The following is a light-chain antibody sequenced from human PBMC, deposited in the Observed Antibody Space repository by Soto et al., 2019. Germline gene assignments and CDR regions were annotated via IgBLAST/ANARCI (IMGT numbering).Light chain of an antibody. J-gene: IGLJ1*01. CDR3: GVWDDSVNVRYL. CDR2: SNS. V-gene: IGLV1-44*01. CDR1: SSNIGSNS. Sequence: QSVLTQPPSASGTPGQRVTISCSGSSSNIGSNSVNWYQQVPGTAPKILIYSNSQRPSGVPYRFSGSKSGTSASLAISGLQSEDEADYYCGVWDDSVNVRYLFGTGTKVTVL.